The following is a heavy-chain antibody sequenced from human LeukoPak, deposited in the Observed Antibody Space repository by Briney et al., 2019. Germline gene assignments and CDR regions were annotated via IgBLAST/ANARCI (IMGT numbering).Heavy chain of an antibody. CDR1: GYTFTGYY. V-gene: IGHV1-2*02. D-gene: IGHD2-15*01. Sequence: GASVKVSCTASGYTFTGYYMHWVRQAPGQGLEWMGWINPNSSGTNYAQKFQGRVTMTRDTSISTAYMELSRLRSDDTAVYYCARGYCSCGSCYYPYYYDGMDVWGQGTTVIVSS. CDR2: INPNSSGT. CDR3: ARGYCSCGSCYYPYYYDGMDV. J-gene: IGHJ6*01.